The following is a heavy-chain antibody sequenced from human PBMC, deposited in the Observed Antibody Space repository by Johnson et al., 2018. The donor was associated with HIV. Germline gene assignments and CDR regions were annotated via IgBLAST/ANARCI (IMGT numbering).Heavy chain of an antibody. CDR3: ARDYCTNAVCRLSDAFDI. Sequence: VQLVESGGGVVQPGRSLRLSCAASGFTFSSYAMHWVRQAPGKGLEWVATIKQDGSEKYYVDSVKGRFTISRDNAKNSLYLQMNSLRADDTAVYYCARDYCTNAVCRLSDAFDIWGQGTMVSVSS. J-gene: IGHJ3*02. CDR2: IKQDGSEK. CDR1: GFTFSSYA. D-gene: IGHD2-8*01. V-gene: IGHV3-7*01.